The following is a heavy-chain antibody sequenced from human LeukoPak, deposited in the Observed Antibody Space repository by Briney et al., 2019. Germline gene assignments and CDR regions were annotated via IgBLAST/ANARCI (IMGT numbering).Heavy chain of an antibody. CDR1: GFTFSSYT. Sequence: GGSLRLSCAASGFTFSSYTMNWVRQAPGKGLEWVSYISSGNSNIYYADSVKGRFTISRDNAKNSLYLQMNSLRAEDTAVYYCARGRHYYDSSGYPTDAFDIWGQGTMVTVSS. V-gene: IGHV3-48*04. CDR3: ARGRHYYDSSGYPTDAFDI. J-gene: IGHJ3*02. D-gene: IGHD3-22*01. CDR2: ISSGNSNI.